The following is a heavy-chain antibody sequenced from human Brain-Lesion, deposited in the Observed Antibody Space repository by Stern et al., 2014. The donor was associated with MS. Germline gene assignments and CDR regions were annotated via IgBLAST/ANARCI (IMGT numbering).Heavy chain of an antibody. Sequence: HVQLVESGPGLVKPSQTLSLSCTVSGGSISSGGYYWSRIRPPAGKGLEWIVRIFNSGRPSKKPSLKSRVTISIDTSKNQFSLRLNSMTAADTAVYYCARGRVVPGFQYYATDVWGQGTTVIVSS. CDR1: GGSISSGGYY. D-gene: IGHD2-2*01. V-gene: IGHV4-61*02. CDR2: IFNSGRP. J-gene: IGHJ6*02. CDR3: ARGRVVPGFQYYATDV.